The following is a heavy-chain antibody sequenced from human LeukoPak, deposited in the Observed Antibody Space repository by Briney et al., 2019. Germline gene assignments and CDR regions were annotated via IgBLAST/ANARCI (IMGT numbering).Heavy chain of an antibody. J-gene: IGHJ4*02. D-gene: IGHD3/OR15-3a*01. V-gene: IGHV6-1*01. CDR3: TGDLGLIDY. CDR1: GDSVSSNRAA. CDR2: TYYRSKWYY. Sequence: SQTLSLTCAISGDSVSSNRAAWNWIRQSPSRGLEWLGRTYYRSKWYYDYAVSVKSRITINPDTSKNQFSLQLNSVTPEDSAMYYCTGDLGLIDYWGQGTLVTVSS.